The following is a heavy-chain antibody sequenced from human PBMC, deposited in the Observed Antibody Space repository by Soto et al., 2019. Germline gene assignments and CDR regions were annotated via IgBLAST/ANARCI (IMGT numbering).Heavy chain of an antibody. CDR1: GYTFTIYY. CDR2: INPSGGST. J-gene: IGHJ4*02. Sequence: ASVKVSCKASGYTFTIYYMHWVLQAPGQGLEWMGIINPSGGSTSYAQKFQGRVTMTRDTSTSTVYMELSSLRSEDTAVYYCARVAVAGKSFLDYWGQGTLVTVSS. CDR3: ARVAVAGKSFLDY. V-gene: IGHV1-46*03. D-gene: IGHD6-19*01.